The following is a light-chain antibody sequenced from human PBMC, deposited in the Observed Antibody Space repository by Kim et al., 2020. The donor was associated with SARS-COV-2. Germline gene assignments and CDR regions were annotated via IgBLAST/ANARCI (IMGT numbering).Light chain of an antibody. CDR1: QTISTS. V-gene: IGKV1-39*01. J-gene: IGKJ2*01. Sequence: SASVGDRVAITCRASQTISTSLNWFQQEPGKAPELLIYAASNLESGVPLRFSGSGSGTDFTLTIGSLQPEDFATYYCQQSYNTPPTFGQGTKLEIK. CDR3: QQSYNTPPT. CDR2: AAS.